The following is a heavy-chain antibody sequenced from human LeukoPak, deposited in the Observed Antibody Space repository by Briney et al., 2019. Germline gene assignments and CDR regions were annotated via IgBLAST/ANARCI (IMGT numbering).Heavy chain of an antibody. D-gene: IGHD2-15*01. CDR3: ARDRGSCYSD. J-gene: IGHJ4*02. CDR1: GFTLSSYS. CDR2: ISSSSSYI. Sequence: PGGSLRLSCAASGFTLSSYSMNWVRQAPGKGLEWVSSISSSSSYIYYADSVKGRFTISRDNAKNSLYLQMNSLRAEDTAVYYCARDRGSCYSDWGQGTLVTVSS. V-gene: IGHV3-21*01.